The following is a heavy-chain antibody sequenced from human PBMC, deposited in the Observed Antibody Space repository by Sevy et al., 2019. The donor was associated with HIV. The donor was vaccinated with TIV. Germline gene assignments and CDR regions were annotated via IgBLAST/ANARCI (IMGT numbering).Heavy chain of an antibody. D-gene: IGHD6-19*01. CDR1: GASISSSGYY. Sequence: SETLSLTCSVSGASISSSGYYWGWIRQPPGKGLEWIASIRYSGSTFYNPSLRSRVTISADTSKNQFSLKLNSVIAADTARYYCAGPTLTYSSGWSYYDYWGQGTVVTVSS. CDR2: IRYSGST. V-gene: IGHV4-39*01. J-gene: IGHJ4*02. CDR3: AGPTLTYSSGWSYYDY.